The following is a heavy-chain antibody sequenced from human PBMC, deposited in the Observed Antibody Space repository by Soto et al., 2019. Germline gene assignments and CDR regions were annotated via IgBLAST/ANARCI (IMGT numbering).Heavy chain of an antibody. D-gene: IGHD2-21*02. J-gene: IGHJ6*02. CDR2: IYYSGST. CDR3: ARSKVTPKDSYCGGDCYSADV. Sequence: SETLSLTCTVSGGSISSSSYYWGWIRQPPGKGLEWIGSIYYSGSTYYNPSLKSRVTISVDTSKNQFSLKLSSVTAADTAVYYCARSKVTPKDSYCGGDCYSADVWGQGTTVTVSS. CDR1: GGSISSSSYY. V-gene: IGHV4-39*01.